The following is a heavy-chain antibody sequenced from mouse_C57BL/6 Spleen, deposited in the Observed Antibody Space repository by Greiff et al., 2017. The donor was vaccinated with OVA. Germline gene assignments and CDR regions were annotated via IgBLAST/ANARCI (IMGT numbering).Heavy chain of an antibody. CDR3: ASQLGRGAMDY. D-gene: IGHD4-1*01. CDR2: ISSGGSYT. CDR1: GFTFSSYG. J-gene: IGHJ4*01. Sequence: EVKLMESGGDLVKPGGSLKLSCAASGFTFSSYGMSWVRQTPDKRLEWVATISSGGSYTYYTASVKGRFTISRDNAKNTLYLQMSSLKSEDTAMYYCASQLGRGAMDYWGQGTSVTVSS. V-gene: IGHV5-6*01.